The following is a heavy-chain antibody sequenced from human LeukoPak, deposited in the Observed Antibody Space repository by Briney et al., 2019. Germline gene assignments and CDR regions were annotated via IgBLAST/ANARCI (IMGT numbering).Heavy chain of an antibody. J-gene: IGHJ4*02. CDR1: GDSIVSGSDYF. Sequence: SETLSLTCTVSGDSIVSGSDYFYTWIRQPAGKGLEWIGRMYSDWGGDYNPTLKSRVKMSVDTSKNQFSLKLSSVTAADTAVYYCARSPLRLGELSSSTLFDYWGQGTLVTVSS. CDR2: MYSDWGG. D-gene: IGHD3-16*02. CDR3: ARSPLRLGELSSSTLFDY. V-gene: IGHV4-61*02.